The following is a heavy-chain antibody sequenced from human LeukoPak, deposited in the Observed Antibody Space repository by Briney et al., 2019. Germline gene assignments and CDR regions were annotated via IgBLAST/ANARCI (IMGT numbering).Heavy chain of an antibody. V-gene: IGHV3-74*01. CDR2: IHSDGSST. CDR1: GFTFSNYW. Sequence: QPGGSLRLSCAASGFTFSNYWMHWVRQAPGKGLVWVSRIHSDGSSTTSADSVKGRFTISRDNAENTLYLQMNGLRAEDTAVYFCARGNAHAFDIWGQGTMVTVSS. D-gene: IGHD1-1*01. CDR3: ARGNAHAFDI. J-gene: IGHJ3*02.